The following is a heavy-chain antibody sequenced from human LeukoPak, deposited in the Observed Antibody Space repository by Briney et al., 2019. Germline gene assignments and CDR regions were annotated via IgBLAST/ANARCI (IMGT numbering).Heavy chain of an antibody. D-gene: IGHD3-22*01. CDR2: ISTYNGNT. J-gene: IGHJ3*02. Sequence: ASVKVSCQASGYTFTSYGISWVRQAPGQGLEWMGWISTYNGNTYYAQKLQGRVTMATDTSTSTAYMELRSLRSDDTAVYYCARDYYDSSGYYYDAFDIWGQGTMVTVSS. CDR3: ARDYYDSSGYYYDAFDI. V-gene: IGHV1-18*01. CDR1: GYTFTSYG.